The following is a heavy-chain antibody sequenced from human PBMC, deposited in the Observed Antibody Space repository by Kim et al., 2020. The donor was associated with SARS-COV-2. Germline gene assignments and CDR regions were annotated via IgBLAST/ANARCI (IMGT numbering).Heavy chain of an antibody. Sequence: GGSLRLSCAASGFAFDDFGMNWVRQVPGRGLEWVADINWTGDSTTYLDSVKGRFTISRDSAKNSLFLQMNSLRPEDTALYYCARGRFLAPETFDIWGQGTMVTVSS. V-gene: IGHV3-20*04. CDR1: GFAFDDFG. CDR2: INWTGDST. J-gene: IGHJ3*02. D-gene: IGHD3-3*01. CDR3: ARGRFLAPETFDI.